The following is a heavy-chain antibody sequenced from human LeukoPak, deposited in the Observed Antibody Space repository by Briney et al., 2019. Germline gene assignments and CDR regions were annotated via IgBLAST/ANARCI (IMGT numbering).Heavy chain of an antibody. J-gene: IGHJ5*02. CDR2: IYYSGST. CDR1: GGSISSYY. D-gene: IGHD2-2*01. V-gene: IGHV4-59*01. Sequence: SETLSLTCTVSGGSISSYYWSWIRQPPGKGLEWIGYIYYSGSTNYNPSLKSRVTISVDTSKNQFSLKLSSVTAADTAVYYCARDQLLGHWFDPWGQGTLVTVSS. CDR3: ARDQLLGHWFDP.